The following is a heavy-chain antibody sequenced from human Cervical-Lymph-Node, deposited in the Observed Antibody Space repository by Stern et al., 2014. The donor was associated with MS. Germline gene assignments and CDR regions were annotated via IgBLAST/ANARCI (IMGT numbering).Heavy chain of an antibody. V-gene: IGHV1-69*01. D-gene: IGHD2-21*01. CDR2: ITPLFDAT. CDR1: GGTFSTFA. CDR3: ARGDSEAPIYYFDY. J-gene: IGHJ4*02. Sequence: AQLVESGAEVKKPGSSGKVSCQTSGGTFSTFAIGWVRQAPGQGLGWMGGITPLFDATNYAQKFQGRLTITADESTRTAYMELSSLRPDDTAMYYCARGDSEAPIYYFDYWGQGTLVTVSS.